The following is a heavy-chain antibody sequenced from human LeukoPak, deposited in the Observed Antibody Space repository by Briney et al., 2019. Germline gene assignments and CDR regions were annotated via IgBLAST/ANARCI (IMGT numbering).Heavy chain of an antibody. V-gene: IGHV3-23*01. J-gene: IGHJ4*02. Sequence: GGCLRLSCVASGFTFSIYSMNWVRQSPGQGLEWVSGISGSGGSTDYADSLKGRFTISRDNSKNTLYLQMNSLRAEDTAVYYCAKTPVRRFPLYFDYWGQGTRVTVSS. CDR2: ISGSGGST. CDR3: AKTPVRRFPLYFDY. D-gene: IGHD3-3*01. CDR1: GFTFSIYS.